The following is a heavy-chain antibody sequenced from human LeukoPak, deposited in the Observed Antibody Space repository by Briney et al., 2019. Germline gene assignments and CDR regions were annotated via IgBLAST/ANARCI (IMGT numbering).Heavy chain of an antibody. Sequence: GASVKVSCKASGYTFTSYDIDWVRQATGQGLEWMGWMNPNSGNTGYAQKFQGRITMTRNTSISTAYMELSSLTSEGTAVYYCARIAAAGNRRLNYWGQGTLVTVSS. CDR2: MNPNSGNT. V-gene: IGHV1-8*01. J-gene: IGHJ4*02. CDR3: ARIAAAGNRRLNY. CDR1: GYTFTSYD. D-gene: IGHD6-13*01.